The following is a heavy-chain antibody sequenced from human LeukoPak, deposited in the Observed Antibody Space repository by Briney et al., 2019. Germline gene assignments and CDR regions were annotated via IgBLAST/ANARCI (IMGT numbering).Heavy chain of an antibody. CDR3: ARGGTVRNGMDV. V-gene: IGHV4-59*01. CDR1: GGSISSYY. D-gene: IGHD1-26*01. Sequence: SETLSLTCTASGGSISSYYWSWIRQPPGKGLEWIGYIYYSGSTNYNPSLKSRVTISVDTSRNQFSLKLSSVTAADTAVYYCARGGTVRNGMDVWGQGTTVTVSS. CDR2: IYYSGST. J-gene: IGHJ6*02.